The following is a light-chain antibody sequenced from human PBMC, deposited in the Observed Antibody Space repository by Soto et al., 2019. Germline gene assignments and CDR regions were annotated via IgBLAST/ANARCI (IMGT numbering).Light chain of an antibody. V-gene: IGKV1-17*01. CDR2: DAS. CDR1: LDIRNE. Sequence: IQVTQSPSSLSASVGDRVTITCRASLDIRNELDWYQQKPGKAPKRLIYDASTLQDWVPSRFSGDGSGTEFTLTISSLQSEDFANYFCLQNKSYTWTFGQGTKVDIK. J-gene: IGKJ1*01. CDR3: LQNKSYTWT.